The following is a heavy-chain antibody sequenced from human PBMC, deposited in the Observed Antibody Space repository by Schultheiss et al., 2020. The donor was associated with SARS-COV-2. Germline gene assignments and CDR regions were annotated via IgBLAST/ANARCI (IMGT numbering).Heavy chain of an antibody. V-gene: IGHV3-7*03. Sequence: GGSLRLSCAASGFSLNNYWMSWVRLAPGKGLEWVANIKYDGSEINYVDSVKGRFTISRDNAKNSLFLQTNSLRVDDTAVYYCARDLYCSRGSCSYHGLDVWGQGTTVTVSS. CDR2: IKYDGSEI. D-gene: IGHD2-15*01. CDR3: ARDLYCSRGSCSYHGLDV. J-gene: IGHJ6*02. CDR1: GFSLNNYW.